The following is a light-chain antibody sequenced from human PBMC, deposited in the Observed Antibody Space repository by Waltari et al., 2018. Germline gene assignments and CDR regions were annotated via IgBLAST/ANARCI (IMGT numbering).Light chain of an antibody. Sequence: SYELAQPPSVSASPGQTATIACSGDNLGDKFVSWYQQKPGQSPVLVIHQDTKRPSGIPERFSGSNSGNTATLTISGTQALDEADYYCQAWDSTTVVFGGGTKLTAL. V-gene: IGLV3-1*01. J-gene: IGLJ2*01. CDR3: QAWDSTTVV. CDR1: NLGDKF. CDR2: QDT.